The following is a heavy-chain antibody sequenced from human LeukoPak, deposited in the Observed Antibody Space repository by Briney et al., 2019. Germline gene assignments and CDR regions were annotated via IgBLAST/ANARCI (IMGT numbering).Heavy chain of an antibody. CDR2: MNPNSGNT. CDR1: GYTFTSYD. J-gene: IGHJ4*02. D-gene: IGHD1-26*01. V-gene: IGHV1-8*03. Sequence: GASVKVSCKASGYTFTSYDINWVRQATGQGLEWMGWMNPNSGNTGYAQKFQGRVTITRNTSISTAYMELSRLRSDDTAVYYCARTVGATTMLPVDYWGQGTLVTVSS. CDR3: ARTVGATTMLPVDY.